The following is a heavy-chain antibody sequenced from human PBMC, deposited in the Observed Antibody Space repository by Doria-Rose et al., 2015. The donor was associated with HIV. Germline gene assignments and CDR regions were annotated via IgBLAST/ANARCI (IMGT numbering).Heavy chain of an antibody. D-gene: IGHD3-10*01. CDR2: ISSSGTT. CDR1: GDSISSGDSF. Sequence: QVQLQESGPGLVRPSQTLSLTCTVSGDSISSGDSFWIWIRQPPGKGPEWIGYISSSGTTYYYPSLRCRLTISLDASKNQFSLNLNSVTAADTAVYYCARARNYGFPHFFDFWGQGTLVTVSS. J-gene: IGHJ4*02. V-gene: IGHV4-30-4*01. CDR3: ARARNYGFPHFFDF.